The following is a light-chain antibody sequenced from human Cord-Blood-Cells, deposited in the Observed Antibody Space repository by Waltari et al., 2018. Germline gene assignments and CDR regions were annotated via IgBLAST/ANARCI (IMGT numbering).Light chain of an antibody. Sequence: QSALTQPASVSGSPGQSITISCTGTSMYVGGYNHVPWYQQHPGKAPKLMIYDVSKRTSGVSNRFSGSKSGNTASLTISGLQAEDEADYYCSSYTSSSTWVFGGGTKLTVL. CDR3: SSYTSSSTWV. CDR2: DVS. J-gene: IGLJ3*02. V-gene: IGLV2-14*01. CDR1: SMYVGGYNH.